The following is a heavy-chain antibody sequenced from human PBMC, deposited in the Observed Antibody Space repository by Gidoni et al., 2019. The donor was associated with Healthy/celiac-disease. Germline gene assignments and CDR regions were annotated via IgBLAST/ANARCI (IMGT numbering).Heavy chain of an antibody. V-gene: IGHV3-30-3*01. CDR1: VVTFISYA. J-gene: IGHJ6*02. CDR3: ARDTAYGDYDYYYYYGMDV. D-gene: IGHD4-17*01. CDR2: ISYDGSNK. Sequence: QVQMVESGGGVVQPGRSLRLSCAAPVVTFISYAMHWVSQAPGKGLEWVAVISYDGSNKYYADSVKGRFTSSRDNSKNTLYLQMNSLRAEDTAVYYCARDTAYGDYDYYYYYGMDVWGQGTTVTVSS.